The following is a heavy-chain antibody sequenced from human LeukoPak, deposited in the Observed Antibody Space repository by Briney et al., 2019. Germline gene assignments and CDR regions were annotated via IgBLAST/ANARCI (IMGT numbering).Heavy chain of an antibody. Sequence: GGSLRLSCVASGFTFSTYWMSWVRQAPGKGLEWVSYISSSGSTIYYADSVKGRFTISRDNAKNSLYLQMNSLRAEDTAVYYCARAHRDGYNWANWYFDLWGRGTLVTVSS. CDR1: GFTFSTYW. CDR2: ISSSGSTI. CDR3: ARAHRDGYNWANWYFDL. V-gene: IGHV3-48*04. J-gene: IGHJ2*01. D-gene: IGHD5-24*01.